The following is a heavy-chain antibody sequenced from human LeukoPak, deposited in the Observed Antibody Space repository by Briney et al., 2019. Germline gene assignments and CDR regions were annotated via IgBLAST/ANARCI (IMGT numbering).Heavy chain of an antibody. D-gene: IGHD3-10*01. J-gene: IGHJ3*02. CDR3: ARGGFVFDI. CDR2: IIPILGIA. CDR1: GGTFSSYA. V-gene: IGHV1-69*04. Sequence: GSSVKVSYKASGGTFSSYAISWVRQAPGQGLEWMGRIIPILGIANYAQKFQGRVTITADKSTSTAYMELSSLRSEDTAVYYCARGGFVFDIWGQGTVVTVSS.